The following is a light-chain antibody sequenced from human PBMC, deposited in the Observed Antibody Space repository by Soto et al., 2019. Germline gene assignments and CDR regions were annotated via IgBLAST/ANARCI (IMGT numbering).Light chain of an antibody. CDR3: QQYYSFPLT. J-gene: IGKJ1*01. CDR1: QGIRSY. V-gene: IGKV1D-8*01. Sequence: VIWMTQSPSLLSASTGDRVTISCRMSQGIRSYLAWYQQKPGKAPELLIYAAYTLQSGVPSRFSGSGSGTDFTLTISCLQSEDSATYYCQQYYSFPLTFGQVTKVEIK. CDR2: AAY.